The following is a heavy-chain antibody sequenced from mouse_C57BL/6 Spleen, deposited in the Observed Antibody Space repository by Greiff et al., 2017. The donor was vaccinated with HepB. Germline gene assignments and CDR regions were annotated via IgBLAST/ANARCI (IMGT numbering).Heavy chain of an antibody. V-gene: IGHV1-19*01. CDR1: GYTFTDYY. CDR3: ARRDYGSSYYAMDY. Sequence: EVQLQQSGPVLVKPGASVKMSCKASGYTFTDYYMNWVKQSHGKSLEWIGVINPYNGGTSYNQKFKGKATLTVDKSSSTAYMELNSLTSEDSAVYYCARRDYGSSYYAMDYWGQGTSVTVSS. J-gene: IGHJ4*01. D-gene: IGHD1-1*01. CDR2: INPYNGGT.